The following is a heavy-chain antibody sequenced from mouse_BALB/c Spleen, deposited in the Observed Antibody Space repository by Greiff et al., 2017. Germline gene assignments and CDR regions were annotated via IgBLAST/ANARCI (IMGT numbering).Heavy chain of an antibody. Sequence: VKLMESGAELAKPGASVKMSCKASGYTFTSYWMHWVKQRPGQGLEWIGYINPSTGYTEYNQKFKDKATLTADKSSSTAYMQLSSLTSEDSAVYYCARSGGSYYYAMDYWGQGTSVTVSS. V-gene: IGHV1-7*01. CDR3: ARSGGSYYYAMDY. D-gene: IGHD1-1*02. CDR2: INPSTGYT. J-gene: IGHJ4*01. CDR1: GYTFTSYW.